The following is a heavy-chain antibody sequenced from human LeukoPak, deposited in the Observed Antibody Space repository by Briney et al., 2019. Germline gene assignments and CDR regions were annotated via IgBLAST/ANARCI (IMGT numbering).Heavy chain of an antibody. V-gene: IGHV3-33*01. D-gene: IGHD3-10*01. J-gene: IGHJ4*02. CDR3: ARETYYYGSGSYNFDY. CDR1: GFTFSSYG. Sequence: GRSLRLSCAASGFTFSSYGMHSVRQAPGKGIGWVAVIWYDGSNKYYADSVKGRFTISRDNSKNTLYLQMNSLRAEDTAVYYCARETYYYGSGSYNFDYWGQGTLVTVSS. CDR2: IWYDGSNK.